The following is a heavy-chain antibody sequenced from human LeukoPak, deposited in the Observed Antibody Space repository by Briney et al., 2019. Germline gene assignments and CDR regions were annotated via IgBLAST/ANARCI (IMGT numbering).Heavy chain of an antibody. V-gene: IGHV3-21*01. CDR2: ISSSSSHI. J-gene: IGHJ5*02. CDR3: ARGFEYSSP. CDR1: GFTFSSYS. Sequence: PGGSLRLSCAASGFTFSSYSMNWVRQAPGKGLEWVSSISSSSSHIYYADSVKGRFTISRDNAKNSLHLQMNSLRAKDTAVYYCARGFEYSSPWGQGTLVTVSS. D-gene: IGHD6-6*01.